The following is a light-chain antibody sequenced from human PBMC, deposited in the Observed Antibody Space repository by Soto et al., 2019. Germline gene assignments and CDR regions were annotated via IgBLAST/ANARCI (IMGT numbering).Light chain of an antibody. V-gene: IGKV3-20*01. CDR2: SAS. CDR3: QRYGGSPPVT. J-gene: IGKJ4*01. CDR1: QSFSSSN. Sequence: EVVLTQSPGTLSLSPGERATLSCRASQSFSSSNLAWYQHKPGQPPKLIVYSASRRATGIPDRFSGRGSGIDFTLTISRLEPEDFALYYCQRYGGSPPVTFGGGTKVDFK.